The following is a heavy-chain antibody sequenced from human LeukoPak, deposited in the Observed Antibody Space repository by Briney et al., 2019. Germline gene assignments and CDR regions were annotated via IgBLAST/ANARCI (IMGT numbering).Heavy chain of an antibody. CDR3: ARDKKNSGTFDY. Sequence: SETLSLTCTVSGGSISSSSYYWGWIRQPPGKGLEWIGSIYYSGSTYYNPSLKSRVTISVDTSKNQFSLKLSSVTAADTAVYYCARDKKNSGTFDYWGQGTLVTVSS. J-gene: IGHJ4*02. V-gene: IGHV4-39*07. D-gene: IGHD1-26*01. CDR1: GGSISSSSYY. CDR2: IYYSGST.